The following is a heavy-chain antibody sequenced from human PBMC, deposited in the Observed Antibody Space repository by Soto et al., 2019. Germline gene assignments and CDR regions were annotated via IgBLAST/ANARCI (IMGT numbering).Heavy chain of an antibody. Sequence: EVQLLESGGGLAQPGGSLRLSCAASGFAFSSSAMAWIRQTPGKGLQWVSAITVAGGGIYYADSVKGRFTISRDNSKKTLYLQMNSLSAEDPAQYFCAKWPPSPKMGVTSHWGQGTLVTVSS. CDR2: ITVAGGGI. D-gene: IGHD1-26*01. CDR3: AKWPPSPKMGVTSH. V-gene: IGHV3-23*01. J-gene: IGHJ4*02. CDR1: GFAFSSSA.